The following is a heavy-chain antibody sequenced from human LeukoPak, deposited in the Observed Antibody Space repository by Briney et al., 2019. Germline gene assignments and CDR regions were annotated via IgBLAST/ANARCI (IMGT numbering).Heavy chain of an antibody. D-gene: IGHD6-6*01. J-gene: IGHJ4*02. CDR2: INGDGSST. CDR1: GFTLNNYW. Sequence: GGSLRLSCAASGFTLNNYWVHWVRQAPGKGLVWVSHINGDGSSTTYADSVKGRFTISRDNAKNTLYLQMNGLRAEDTAVYFCARGGSRSSGSFDYWGQGTLVTVSS. CDR3: ARGGSRSSGSFDY. V-gene: IGHV3-74*01.